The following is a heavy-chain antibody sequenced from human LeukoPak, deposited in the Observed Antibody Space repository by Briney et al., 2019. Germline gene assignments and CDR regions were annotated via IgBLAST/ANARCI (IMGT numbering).Heavy chain of an antibody. CDR3: ARTSTIAAAGTLLDY. V-gene: IGHV1-2*02. CDR2: INPNSGGT. D-gene: IGHD6-13*01. CDR1: GYTFTGYY. J-gene: IGHJ4*02. Sequence: ASVKVSCKASGYTFTGYYMHWVRQASGQGLEWMGWINPNSGGTNYAQKFQGRVTMTRDTSISTAYMELSRLRSDDTAVYYCARTSTIAAAGTLLDYWGQGTLVTVSS.